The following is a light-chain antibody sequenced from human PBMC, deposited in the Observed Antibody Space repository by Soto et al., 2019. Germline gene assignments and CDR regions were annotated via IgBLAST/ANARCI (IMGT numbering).Light chain of an antibody. CDR2: GAS. Sequence: ETVMTQSPATLSVSPVERATLSCRASQSISTNLAWYQQRPGQAPRLLIYGASTRATGIPARFSGSGSGTEFTLTISSLQSEDFAVYYCQQYNNWPPWTFGQGTTVEIK. CDR1: QSISTN. V-gene: IGKV3-15*01. J-gene: IGKJ1*01. CDR3: QQYNNWPPWT.